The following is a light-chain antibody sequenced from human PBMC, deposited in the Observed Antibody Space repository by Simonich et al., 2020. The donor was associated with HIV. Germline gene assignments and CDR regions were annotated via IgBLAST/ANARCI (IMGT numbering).Light chain of an antibody. V-gene: IGKV1-39*01. Sequence: DIQMIQSPSSLSASVGDRVTVTCRAKQTISSYLNWYQQKPGKAPKLLIYAASSLQSGVPSRFSGSGSGTDFTLTISSLQPEDFATYYCQQSFSTPLTFGGGTKVEIK. CDR2: AAS. J-gene: IGKJ4*01. CDR3: QQSFSTPLT. CDR1: QTISSY.